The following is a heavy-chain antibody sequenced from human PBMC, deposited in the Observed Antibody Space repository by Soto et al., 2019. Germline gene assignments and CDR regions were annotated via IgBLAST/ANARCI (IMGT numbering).Heavy chain of an antibody. J-gene: IGHJ3*02. D-gene: IGHD6-13*01. CDR1: GFTFSNYA. Sequence: EVQLLESGGGLVQPGGSLRLSCAASGFTFSNYAMSWVRQAPGKGLEWVSAISGSGGSTYYADSVKGRFTISRDNSKNTLYLQMNCLRAEDTAAYYCAKDLLGIAARGAFDIWGQGTMVTVSS. V-gene: IGHV3-23*01. CDR3: AKDLLGIAARGAFDI. CDR2: ISGSGGST.